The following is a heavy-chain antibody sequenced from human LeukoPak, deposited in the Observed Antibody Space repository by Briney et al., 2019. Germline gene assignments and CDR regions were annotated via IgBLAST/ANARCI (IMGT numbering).Heavy chain of an antibody. CDR3: AKPPLDDTFAFDY. J-gene: IGHJ4*02. D-gene: IGHD3-22*01. CDR1: GFTFSSHG. V-gene: IGHV3-30*02. CDR2: TRYDGSNK. Sequence: PGGSLRLSCAASGFTFSSHGMHWVRQAPGKGLEWVSFTRYDGSNKYYADSVKGRFTISRDNSKNTLYLQMNSLRTEDTAVYYCAKPPLDDTFAFDYWGQGTLVTVSS.